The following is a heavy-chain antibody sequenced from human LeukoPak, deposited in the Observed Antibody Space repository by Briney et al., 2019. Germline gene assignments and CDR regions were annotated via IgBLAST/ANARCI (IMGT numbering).Heavy chain of an antibody. CDR2: IDPSDSYT. CDR3: AAGIVERDDI. J-gene: IGHJ3*02. V-gene: IGHV5-10-1*01. Sequence: GESLKISCKGSGYSFTSYWISWVRQMPGKGLEWMGRIDPSDSYTNYSPSFQGHVTISTDKSISTAYLQWSSLKASDTAMYYCAAGIVERDDIWGQGTMVTVSS. D-gene: IGHD6-13*01. CDR1: GYSFTSYW.